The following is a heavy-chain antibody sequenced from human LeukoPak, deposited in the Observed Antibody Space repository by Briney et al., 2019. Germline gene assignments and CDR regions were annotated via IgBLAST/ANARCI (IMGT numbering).Heavy chain of an antibody. D-gene: IGHD1-26*01. Sequence: PSETLSLTCAVYGGSFSGYYWSWIRQPPGKGLEWIGEINHSGSTYYNPSLKSRVTISVDTSKNQFSLKLSSVTAADTAVYYCARPTVWGQGTLVTVSS. V-gene: IGHV4-34*01. CDR2: INHSGST. J-gene: IGHJ4*02. CDR3: ARPTV. CDR1: GGSFSGYY.